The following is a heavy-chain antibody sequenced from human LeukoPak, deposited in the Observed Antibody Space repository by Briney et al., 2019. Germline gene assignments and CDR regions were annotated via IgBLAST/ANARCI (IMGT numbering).Heavy chain of an antibody. CDR2: INAGNGNT. J-gene: IGHJ5*02. V-gene: IGHV1-3*01. D-gene: IGHD4-17*01. CDR3: ARVDYGDYEAHNWFDP. CDR1: GYTFTSYA. Sequence: GASVKVSCKASGYTFTSYAMHWVRQAPGQRLEWMGWINAGNGNTKYSQKFQGRVTITRDTSASTAYMELSSLRSEDTAVYYCARVDYGDYEAHNWFDPWGQGTLVTVSS.